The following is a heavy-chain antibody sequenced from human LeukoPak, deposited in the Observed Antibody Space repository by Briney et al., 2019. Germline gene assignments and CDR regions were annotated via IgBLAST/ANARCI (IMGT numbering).Heavy chain of an antibody. D-gene: IGHD1-26*01. CDR3: ARGRIVRHYYDGMDV. J-gene: IGHJ6*04. CDR2: INHSGST. V-gene: IGHV4-34*01. Sequence: SETLSLTCAVYGGSFSGYYWSWIRQPPGKGLEWIGEINHSGSTNYNPSLKSRVTISVDTSKNQFSLKLSSVTAADTAVYYCARGRIVRHYYDGMDVWGKGTTVTVSS. CDR1: GGSFSGYY.